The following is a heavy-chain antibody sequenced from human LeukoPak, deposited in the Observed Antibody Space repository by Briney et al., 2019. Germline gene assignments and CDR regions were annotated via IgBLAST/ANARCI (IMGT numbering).Heavy chain of an antibody. CDR2: ISDSGDRT. V-gene: IGHV3-64*01. J-gene: IGHJ2*01. Sequence: GGSLRLSCAASGFTFSSHAMHWVRQAPGKGLECVSTISDSGDRTYYANSVKGRFSVSRDNSKNTLYLQMGSLRAEDVAVYYCARGREGAKTRYFDLWGRGTLVTVPS. D-gene: IGHD1-26*01. CDR3: ARGREGAKTRYFDL. CDR1: GFTFSSHA.